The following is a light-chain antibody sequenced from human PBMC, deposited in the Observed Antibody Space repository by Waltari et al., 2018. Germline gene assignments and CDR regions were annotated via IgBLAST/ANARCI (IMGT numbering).Light chain of an antibody. CDR2: DTS. Sequence: EIVLTQSPGTLSLSPGERATLSCRASQTVRTTYLAWYQQKPGQAPTLLIYDTSSRATCIPDRFSGSESGTDFSLTISSLEPEDFAVYYCQQYDISPLTFGGGTKVEIK. CDR3: QQYDISPLT. J-gene: IGKJ4*01. V-gene: IGKV3-20*01. CDR1: QTVRTTY.